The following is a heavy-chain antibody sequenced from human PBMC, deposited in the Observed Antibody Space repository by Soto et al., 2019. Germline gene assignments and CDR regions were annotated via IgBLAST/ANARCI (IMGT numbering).Heavy chain of an antibody. CDR2: INHSGST. D-gene: IGHD6-6*01. J-gene: IGHJ4*02. Sequence: PSETLSLTCAVYGGSFSGYYWSWIRQPPGKGLEWIGEINHSGSTNYNPSLKSRVTISVDTSKNQFSLKLSSVTAADTAGYYCARGEYSSSLGFDYWGQGTLVNVSS. CDR1: GGSFSGYY. V-gene: IGHV4-34*01. CDR3: ARGEYSSSLGFDY.